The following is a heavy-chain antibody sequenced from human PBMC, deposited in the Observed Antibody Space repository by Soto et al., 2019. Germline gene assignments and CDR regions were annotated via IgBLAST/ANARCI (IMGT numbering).Heavy chain of an antibody. CDR3: AKVPHRPYYLDD. J-gene: IGHJ4*02. V-gene: IGHV3-23*01. Sequence: EVQLLDSGGGLAQPGWSLRVSCSASGFIFNNYAMHWGRQAPGEWLQWVAGTSASGVSTYYADSVNGRFIISRDSSKNTMFLQMNSLRAEDTAIYYSAKVPHRPYYLDDWGLGTLVTVSS. CDR1: GFIFNNYA. CDR2: TSASGVST.